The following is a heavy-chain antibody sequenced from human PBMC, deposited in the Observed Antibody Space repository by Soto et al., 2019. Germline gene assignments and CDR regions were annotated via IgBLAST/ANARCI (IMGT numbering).Heavy chain of an antibody. V-gene: IGHV4-59*01. CDR3: ASLGYSSSWYMPWFDP. CDR2: IYYSGST. CDR1: GGSISSYY. Sequence: PSETLSLTCTASGGSISSYYWSWIRQPPGKGLEWIGYIYYSGSTNHNPSLKSRVTISVDTSKNQFSLKLSSVTAADTAVYYCASLGYSSSWYMPWFDPWGQGTLVTVSS. D-gene: IGHD6-13*01. J-gene: IGHJ5*02.